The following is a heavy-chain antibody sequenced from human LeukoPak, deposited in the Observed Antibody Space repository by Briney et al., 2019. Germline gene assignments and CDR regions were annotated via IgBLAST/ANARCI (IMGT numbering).Heavy chain of an antibody. D-gene: IGHD1-1*01. V-gene: IGHV3-66*02. CDR3: ATLYKGAY. J-gene: IGHJ4*02. CDR1: GFTVSSNY. Sequence: GGSLRLSCAASGFTVSSNYMSWVRQAPGKGLQWVSVIYSDGSTYYADSEKGRFTISRDNSKNTLYLQMNSLRAEDTAVYYCATLYKGAYWGQGTLVTASS. CDR2: IYSDGST.